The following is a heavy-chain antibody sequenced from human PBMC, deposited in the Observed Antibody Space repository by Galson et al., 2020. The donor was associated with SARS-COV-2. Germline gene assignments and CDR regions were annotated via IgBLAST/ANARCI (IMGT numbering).Heavy chain of an antibody. CDR2: IYTSGRT. J-gene: IGHJ4*02. CDR3: ASGGYYYGSGSYTDY. CDR1: GGSISSGSYY. Sequence: SETLSLTCTVSGGSISSGSYYWSWIRQPAGKGLEGIGRIYTSGRTNYNPSLKSRVTISVDTSKNQFSLKLSSVTAADTAVYYCASGGYYYGSGSYTDYWGQGTLVTVSS. D-gene: IGHD3-10*01. V-gene: IGHV4-61*02.